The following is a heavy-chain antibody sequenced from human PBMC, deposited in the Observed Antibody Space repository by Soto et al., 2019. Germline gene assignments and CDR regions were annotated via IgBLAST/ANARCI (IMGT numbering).Heavy chain of an antibody. CDR2: IWYDGSNK. Sequence: QVQLVESGGGVVQPGRSLRLSCAASGFTFSSYGMHWVRQAPGKGLEWVAVIWYDGSNKYYADSVKGRFTISRDNSKNTLYLQMNSLRAEDTAVYYCARGSGSAPGWFDPWGQGTLVTVSS. V-gene: IGHV3-33*01. D-gene: IGHD3-10*01. CDR1: GFTFSSYG. J-gene: IGHJ5*02. CDR3: ARGSGSAPGWFDP.